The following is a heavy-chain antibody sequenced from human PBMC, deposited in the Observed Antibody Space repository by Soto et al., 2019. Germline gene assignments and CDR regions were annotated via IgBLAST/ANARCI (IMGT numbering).Heavy chain of an antibody. J-gene: IGHJ6*02. CDR1: GGTFSNSA. CDR3: XRDKDRLQLGGNYYYILDV. V-gene: IGHV1-69*12. D-gene: IGHD5-12*01. CDR2: IMPIFRTP. Sequence: QVQLEQSGAEVKKPGSSVKVSCKASGGTFSNSAISWVRQVPGQGLEWMGGIMPIFRTPDYAQKFQGRVTVTXXXXXXXXXXXXXXXXXXXXXXXXXXRDKDRLQLGGNYYYILDVWGQGTTVTVSS.